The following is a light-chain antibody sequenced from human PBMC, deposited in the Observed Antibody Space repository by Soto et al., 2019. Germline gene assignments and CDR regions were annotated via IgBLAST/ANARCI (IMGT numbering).Light chain of an antibody. Sequence: QSALTQPASVSGSPGQSIAISCTGTSRDIGGYNYVSWYQQFPGKAPQLMIYDVSSRPSGVSNRFSGSKSGNTASLIISGLQAEDEADYYCSSYTSSGTLVFGGGTKVTVL. CDR2: DVS. J-gene: IGLJ2*01. CDR3: SSYTSSGTLV. CDR1: SRDIGGYNY. V-gene: IGLV2-14*01.